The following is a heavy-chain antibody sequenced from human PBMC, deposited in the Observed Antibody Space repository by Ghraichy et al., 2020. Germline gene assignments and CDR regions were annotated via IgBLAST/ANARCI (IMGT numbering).Heavy chain of an antibody. V-gene: IGHV3-48*02. CDR1: GFTLSSYS. J-gene: IGHJ6*02. CDR3: ARGSKVVRFYYYDALDV. CDR2: ITSSSRTK. D-gene: IGHD4-23*01. Sequence: GESLHISCVASGFTLSSYSLNWVRQAPGKGLEWVSYITSSSRTKSYADSVKGRFTISRDNAKNSLYLQMNSLRDEDTAVYYCARGSKVVRFYYYDALDVWGQGTTVTVSS.